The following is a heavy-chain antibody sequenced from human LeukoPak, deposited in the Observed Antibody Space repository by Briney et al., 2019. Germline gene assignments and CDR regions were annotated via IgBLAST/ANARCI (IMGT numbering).Heavy chain of an antibody. CDR1: GFTFSNAW. CDR3: TTGPYGDYSLQPNVHYDAMDV. CDR2: VKSKTDGGTT. V-gene: IGHV3-15*01. Sequence: GGFLRLSCAASGFTFSNAWMSGVRQAPGKGLEWVGRVKSKTDGGTTDYTSPVRDKFTISRDDSNSTLFLQMNSLKTEDTAVYYCTTGPYGDYSLQPNVHYDAMDVWGQGTTVTVSS. D-gene: IGHD4-17*01. J-gene: IGHJ6*02.